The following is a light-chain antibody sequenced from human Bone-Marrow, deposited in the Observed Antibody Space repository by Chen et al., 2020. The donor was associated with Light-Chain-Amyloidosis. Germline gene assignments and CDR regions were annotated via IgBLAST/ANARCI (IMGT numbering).Light chain of an antibody. V-gene: IGKV2-28*01. CDR1: QSLLHANGYNY. CDR3: MQALQSVT. J-gene: IGKJ5*01. Sequence: DMVMTQSPLSLPVTPGEPASISCRSSQSLLHANGYNYLDWYLQKPGQSPQLLIYLGSNRASGVPDRFRGSGSGTDFTLKISRVEAEDVGVYYCMQALQSVTFGQGTRLEI. CDR2: LGS.